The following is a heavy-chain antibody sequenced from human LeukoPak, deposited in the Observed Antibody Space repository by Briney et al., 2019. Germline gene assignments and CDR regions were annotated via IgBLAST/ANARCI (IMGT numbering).Heavy chain of an antibody. CDR3: ARVGLDRRGYSGYEAFDY. CDR2: ISTSSSYI. Sequence: GVPLRLSCATSGFTFNDHYLGWVRQAPGKGLDWVSSISTSSSYIYYADAVKGRFTISRDNAKNSLYLQINSLRAGDTAVYYCARVGLDRRGYSGYEAFDYWGQGTLVTVSS. CDR1: GFTFNDHY. V-gene: IGHV3-21*01. J-gene: IGHJ4*02. D-gene: IGHD5-12*01.